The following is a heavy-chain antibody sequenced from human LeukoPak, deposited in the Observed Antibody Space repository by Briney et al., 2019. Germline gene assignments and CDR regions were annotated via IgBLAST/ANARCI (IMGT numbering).Heavy chain of an antibody. V-gene: IGHV4-59*01. J-gene: IGHJ4*02. CDR1: GGSISSYY. Sequence: PSETLSLTCTVSGGSISSYYWSWIRHPPGKGLEWIGYIYYSGSTNYNPSLKSRVTISVDTSKNQFSLKLSSVTAADTAVYYCAREGYGGNPDYWGQGTLVTVSS. CDR3: AREGYGGNPDY. D-gene: IGHD4-23*01. CDR2: IYYSGST.